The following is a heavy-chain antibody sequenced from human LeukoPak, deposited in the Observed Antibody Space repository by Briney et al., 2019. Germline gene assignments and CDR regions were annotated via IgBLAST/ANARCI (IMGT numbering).Heavy chain of an antibody. CDR1: GFTFSSYA. D-gene: IGHD3-3*01. J-gene: IGHJ4*02. CDR2: ISGSGGST. CDR3: ARDVGVVMYDY. V-gene: IGHV3-23*01. Sequence: PGGSLRLSCAACGFTFSSYAMSWVRQAPGKGLEWVSAISGSGGSTYYADSVKGRFTISRDNSKNTLYLQMNSLRAEDTAVCYCARDVGVVMYDYWGQGTLVTVSS.